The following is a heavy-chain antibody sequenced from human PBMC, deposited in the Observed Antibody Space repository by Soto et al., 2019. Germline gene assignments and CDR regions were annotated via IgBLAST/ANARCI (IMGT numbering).Heavy chain of an antibody. V-gene: IGHV3-30*18. Sequence: QVQLVESGGGVVQPGKSLRLSCAASGFTFSTYGIHWVRQDPGKGLEWVALISYDGGSKYYGDSVKGRFIISRDNSHNTVSLQMNSLRADDTAVYFCAQEQLAMTVVVADYFDSWGQGTLVTVSS. J-gene: IGHJ4*02. CDR1: GFTFSTYG. CDR3: AQEQLAMTVVVADYFDS. D-gene: IGHD3-22*01. CDR2: ISYDGGSK.